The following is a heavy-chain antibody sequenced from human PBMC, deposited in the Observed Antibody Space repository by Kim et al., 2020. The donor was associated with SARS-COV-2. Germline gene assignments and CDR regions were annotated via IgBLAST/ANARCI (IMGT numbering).Heavy chain of an antibody. CDR1: GFTFGGYA. V-gene: IGHV3-49*04. Sequence: GGSLRLSCTASGFTFGGYAMSWVRQAPGKGLEWVGFMRSKAYGGTKEYAACVTGRFTISSDDSKSIAYLQMNSLKTEDTAVYYCTRAGLSTYYYYYYMDVWDKGSTVTVSS. CDR3: TRAGLSTYYYYYYMDV. J-gene: IGHJ6*03. CDR2: MRSKAYGGTK.